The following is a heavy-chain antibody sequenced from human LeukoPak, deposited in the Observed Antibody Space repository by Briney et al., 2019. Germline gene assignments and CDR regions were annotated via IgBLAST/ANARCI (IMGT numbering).Heavy chain of an antibody. J-gene: IGHJ4*01. CDR1: GRYW. D-gene: IGHD3-22*01. Sequence: PGGSLRLSCAASGRYWMHWVRQAPGKGLVWVSRIDGGGSSTSYADSVKGRFSISRDNGENTLYLQMNSLRVEDTAVYYCARGPGSSGGAYVGDYWGHGTLVTVSS. V-gene: IGHV3-74*01. CDR2: IDGGGSST. CDR3: ARGPGSSGGAYVGDY.